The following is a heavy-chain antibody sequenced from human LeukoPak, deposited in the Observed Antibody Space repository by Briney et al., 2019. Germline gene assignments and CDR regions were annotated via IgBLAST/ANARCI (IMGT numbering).Heavy chain of an antibody. J-gene: IGHJ4*02. CDR3: AKPQYSSGWYFDY. CDR1: GFTFSSYG. Sequence: GGSLRLSCAAPGFTFSSYGMHWVRQAPGKGLEWVAFIRYDGSNKYYADSVKGRFTISRDNSKNTLYLQMNSLRAEDTAVYYCAKPQYSSGWYFDYWGQGTLVTVSS. CDR2: IRYDGSNK. V-gene: IGHV3-30*02. D-gene: IGHD6-19*01.